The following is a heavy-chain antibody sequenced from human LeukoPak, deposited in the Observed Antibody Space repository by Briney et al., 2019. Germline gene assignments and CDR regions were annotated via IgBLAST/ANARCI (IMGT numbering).Heavy chain of an antibody. CDR3: TAWLGY. CDR1: ACTVGNAW. J-gene: IGHJ4*02. V-gene: IGHV3-15*01. D-gene: IGHD5-12*01. CDR2: IKSKPDGGTT. Sequence: AGTLRRYCAAPACTVGNAWMAWVLQAPGKGMEWVGSIKSKPDGGTTDYATPVRGRFTISRDDSKNTLYLQMNSLKTEDTAVYYCTAWLGYWGQGTLVSVSS.